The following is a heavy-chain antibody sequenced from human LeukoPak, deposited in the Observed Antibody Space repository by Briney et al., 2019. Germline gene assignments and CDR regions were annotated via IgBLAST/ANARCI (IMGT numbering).Heavy chain of an antibody. J-gene: IGHJ4*02. CDR1: GFTVTTY. CDR2: IYSGGST. D-gene: IGHD3-10*01. CDR3: AKDHPHYLDY. Sequence: GGSLRLSCAASGFTVTTYMGWVRQAPGKGLEWVSLIYSGGSTNYADSVKGRFTISRDNSKNSLYLQMNSLRAEDTAVYYCAKDHPHYLDYWGQGTLVTVSS. V-gene: IGHV3-66*01.